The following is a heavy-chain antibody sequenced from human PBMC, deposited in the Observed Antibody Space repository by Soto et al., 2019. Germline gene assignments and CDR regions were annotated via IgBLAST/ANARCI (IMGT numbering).Heavy chain of an antibody. D-gene: IGHD3-10*01. V-gene: IGHV3-48*02. CDR3: ARRITMVRGPYYYYAMDV. CDR1: GFTFSSHT. Sequence: GGSLRLSCAASGFTFSSHTMNWVRQAPGKGLEWVSYITSTSSTKSYAASVKGRFTISRDNANNSLYLQMNSLRDEDTAVYYCARRITMVRGPYYYYAMDVWGQGTTVTVSS. CDR2: ITSTSSTK. J-gene: IGHJ6*02.